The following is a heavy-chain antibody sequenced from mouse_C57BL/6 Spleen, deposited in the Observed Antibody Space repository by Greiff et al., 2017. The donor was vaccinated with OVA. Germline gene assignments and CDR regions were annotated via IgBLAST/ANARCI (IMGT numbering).Heavy chain of an antibody. CDR2: IDPSDSYN. CDR3: ARGGVGLYWYFDV. V-gene: IGHV1-50*01. Sequence: QVQLKQPGAELVKPGASVKLSCKASGYTFTSYWMQWVKQRPGQGLEWIGEIDPSDSYNNYNQKFKGKATLTVDTSSSTAYMQLSSLTSEDSAVYYCARGGVGLYWYFDVWGTGTTVTVSS. J-gene: IGHJ1*03. CDR1: GYTFTSYW.